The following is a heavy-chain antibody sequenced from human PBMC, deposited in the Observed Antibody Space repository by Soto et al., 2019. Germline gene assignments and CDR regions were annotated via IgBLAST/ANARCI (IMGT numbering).Heavy chain of an antibody. CDR2: ISGSGGST. D-gene: IGHD3-22*01. CDR1: GFTFSSYA. J-gene: IGHJ4*02. V-gene: IGHV3-23*01. CDR3: AKENYYDSSGQEIVKYYFDY. Sequence: GGSLRLSCAASGFTFSSYAMSWVRQAPGKGLEWVSAISGSGGSTYYADSVKGRFTISRDNSKNTLYLQMNSLRAEDTALYYCAKENYYDSSGQEIVKYYFDYWGQGTLVTVSS.